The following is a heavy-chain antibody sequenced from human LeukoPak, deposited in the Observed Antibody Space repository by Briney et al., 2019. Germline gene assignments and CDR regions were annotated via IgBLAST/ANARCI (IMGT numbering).Heavy chain of an antibody. D-gene: IGHD3-9*01. CDR2: TTGGGDKL. V-gene: IGHV3-23*01. J-gene: IGHJ4*02. CDR3: ARGTNYDIVTGYNDY. Sequence: PGGSLRLSCTASGFTFRSYALSWVRQAPGKGLEWVSATTGGGDKLFYADSVKGRFTISRDNSKNTLYLQMNNLRAEDTAVYYCARGTNYDIVTGYNDYWGQGTLVTVSS. CDR1: GFTFRSYA.